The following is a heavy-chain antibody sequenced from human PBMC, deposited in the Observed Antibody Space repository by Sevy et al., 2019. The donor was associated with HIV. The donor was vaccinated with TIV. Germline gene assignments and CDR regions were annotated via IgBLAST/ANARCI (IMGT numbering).Heavy chain of an antibody. D-gene: IGHD4-17*01. Sequence: GGSLRLSCAASGFTFSSYSMNWVRQAPGKGLEWVSSISSSSSYIYYADSVKGRFTISRDNAKNSLYLQMNSLRAEDTAVYYCASDAVRSHGDVGGDYWGQGTLVTVSS. J-gene: IGHJ4*02. CDR3: ASDAVRSHGDVGGDY. CDR1: GFTFSSYS. CDR2: ISSSSSYI. V-gene: IGHV3-21*01.